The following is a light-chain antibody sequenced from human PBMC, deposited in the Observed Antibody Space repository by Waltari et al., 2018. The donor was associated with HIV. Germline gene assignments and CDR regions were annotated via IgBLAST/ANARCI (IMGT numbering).Light chain of an antibody. CDR3: QHRANWPELA. V-gene: IGKV3-11*01. J-gene: IGKJ4*01. CDR2: ASS. Sequence: EIVLTQSPATLSLSPGERATLSCRASQSVRRYLAWYQQKPGQAPRLLIFASSNRATGIPARFSGSGSGTDFTLTISNLEPDDFAVYFCQHRANWPELAFGGGTTV. CDR1: QSVRRY.